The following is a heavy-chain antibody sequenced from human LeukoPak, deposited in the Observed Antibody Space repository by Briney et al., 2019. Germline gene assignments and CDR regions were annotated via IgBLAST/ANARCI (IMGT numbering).Heavy chain of an antibody. CDR3: ARLKGESYHLPYLYAFDI. CDR1: GGSISSYY. D-gene: IGHD1-26*01. Sequence: SETLSLTCTVSGGSISSYYWSWIRQPPGKGLEWIGYIYYSGSTNYNPSLKSRVTISVDTSKNQFSLKLSSVTAADTAVYYCARLKGESYHLPYLYAFDIWGQGTMVTVSS. CDR2: IYYSGST. V-gene: IGHV4-59*08. J-gene: IGHJ3*02.